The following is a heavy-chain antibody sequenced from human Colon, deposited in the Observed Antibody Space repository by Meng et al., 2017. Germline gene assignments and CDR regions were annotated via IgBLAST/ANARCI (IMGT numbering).Heavy chain of an antibody. CDR1: GFTVSCQY. CDR2: IDSAGAT. D-gene: IGHD3-3*01. CDR3: VGGFYFQY. J-gene: IGHJ1*01. V-gene: IGHV3-53*02. Sequence: EGQVVETGGDLVQAGGSVRLPCASSGFTVSCQYMNWVRQAPGKGLEWVSVIDSAGATNYADSVKGRFTISRDSSNNTLYLQMDNLRVGDTAVYFCVGGFYFQYWGQGTLVTVSS.